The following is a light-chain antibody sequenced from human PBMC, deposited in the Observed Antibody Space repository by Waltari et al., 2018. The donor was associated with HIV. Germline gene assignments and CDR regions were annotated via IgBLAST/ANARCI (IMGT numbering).Light chain of an antibody. J-gene: IGKJ4*01. CDR2: AAT. V-gene: IGKV1-27*01. CDR3: QKYNSAPLT. Sequence: DIQMTQSPSSLSASVGDRVTITCRASQDISDYVAWYQQKPVKVPKFLIYAATTLAPGVPSRFSGSGSGTDFTLTISSLQPEDVATYYCQKYNSAPLTFGGGTKVEIK. CDR1: QDISDY.